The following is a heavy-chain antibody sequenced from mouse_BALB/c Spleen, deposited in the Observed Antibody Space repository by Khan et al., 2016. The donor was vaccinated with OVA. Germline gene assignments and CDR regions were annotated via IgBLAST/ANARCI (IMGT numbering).Heavy chain of an antibody. D-gene: IGHD1-1*01. V-gene: IGHV5-6-4*01. CDR3: PRHRGYYGHNPDFDY. J-gene: IGHJ2*01. CDR2: IRSGGTYT. Sequence: EVMLVESGGGLVRPGGSLKLSCAASGFSFSSYSMSWVRQTPEQRLEWVATIRSGGTYTYYPDIVKGRFTISRDNAKNTLYLQMSSLKSEDTAMYYCPRHRGYYGHNPDFDYWGQGTTLTVSS. CDR1: GFSFSSYS.